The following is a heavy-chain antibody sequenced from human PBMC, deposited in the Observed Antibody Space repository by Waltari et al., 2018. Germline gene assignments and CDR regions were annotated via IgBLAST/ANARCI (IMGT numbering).Heavy chain of an antibody. CDR2: TYYNSKWYS. V-gene: IGHV6-1*01. CDR1: GGPVAPHSAA. Sequence: QVQLQQSGPGLVKPSKTLSLTCAIPGGPVAPHSAAWNWIRQSPSRGLEWLGRTYYNSKWYSDYALSVKSRITINPDTSKNQFSLHLNSVTPEDTAVYYCARLNWGSRGVDYWDQGALVTVSS. CDR3: ARLNWGSRGVDY. J-gene: IGHJ4*02. D-gene: IGHD7-27*01.